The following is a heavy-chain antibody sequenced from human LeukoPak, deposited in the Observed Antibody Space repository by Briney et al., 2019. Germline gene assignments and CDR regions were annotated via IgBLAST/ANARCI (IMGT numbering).Heavy chain of an antibody. CDR2: MGDSDASA. J-gene: IGHJ3*02. D-gene: IGHD6-6*01. Sequence: GGSLRLSCAASGFIFSNYAMSWVRQAPGKGLEWVSVMGDSDASAFYVDSVKGRFTISRDNSKNTLYLQMNSLRAEDTAVYYCARDVAARPDAFDIWGQGTMVTVSS. CDR1: GFIFSNYA. V-gene: IGHV3-23*01. CDR3: ARDVAARPDAFDI.